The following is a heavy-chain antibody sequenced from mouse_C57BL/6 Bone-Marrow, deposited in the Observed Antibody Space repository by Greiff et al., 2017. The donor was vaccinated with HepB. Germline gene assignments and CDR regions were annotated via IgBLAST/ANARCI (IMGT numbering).Heavy chain of an antibody. Sequence: EVKLLESGPGLVKPSQSLSLTCSVTGYSITSGYYWNWIRQFPGNKLEWMGYISYDGSNNYNPSLKNRISITRDTAKNQFFLKLNSVTTEDTATYYCARGRITTVVNYFDYWGQGTTLTVSS. CDR2: ISYDGSN. V-gene: IGHV3-6*01. D-gene: IGHD1-1*01. CDR1: GYSITSGYY. CDR3: ARGRITTVVNYFDY. J-gene: IGHJ2*01.